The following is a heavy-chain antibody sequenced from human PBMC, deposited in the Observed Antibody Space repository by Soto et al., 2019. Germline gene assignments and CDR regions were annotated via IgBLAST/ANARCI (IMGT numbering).Heavy chain of an antibody. CDR2: ITAGGAST. Sequence: EVQLLESGGGLVRPGGSLRLSCAASGFTFSSYAMGWVRQAPGKGLEWVSGITAGGASTYYADSVKGRFTISRDNSKNTVYLQMNSLRAGDTAVYFCAKYQSSSRWYGDAFDIWGQGTMVTVSS. D-gene: IGHD6-13*01. CDR3: AKYQSSSRWYGDAFDI. J-gene: IGHJ3*02. CDR1: GFTFSSYA. V-gene: IGHV3-23*01.